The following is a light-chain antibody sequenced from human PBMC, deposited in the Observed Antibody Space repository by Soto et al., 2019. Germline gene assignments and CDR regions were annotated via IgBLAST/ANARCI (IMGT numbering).Light chain of an antibody. CDR2: EGS. Sequence: QSALTQPASLSGAPGQSITISCTGTSSDVGSYNLVSWYQQHPGKAPKLMIYEGSKRPSGVSNRFSGSKSGNTASLTISGLQAEDEADYYWCSYAGSSTAVVFGGGTKLTVL. J-gene: IGLJ2*01. CDR1: SSDVGSYNL. V-gene: IGLV2-23*01. CDR3: CSYAGSSTAVV.